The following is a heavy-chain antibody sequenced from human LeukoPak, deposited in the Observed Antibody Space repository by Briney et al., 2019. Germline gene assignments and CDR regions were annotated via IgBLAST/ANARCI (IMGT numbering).Heavy chain of an antibody. J-gene: IGHJ4*02. Sequence: PGGSLRLSCAASGFTFSSYGMHWVRQAPGKGPEWVANIKEDGGEKYYVDSVKGRFTISRDNTKNSLYLQMNSLRAEDTAVYYCARPGRLVTGGYWGQGTLVTVSS. V-gene: IGHV3-7*01. CDR2: IKEDGGEK. CDR3: ARPGRLVTGGY. CDR1: GFTFSSYG. D-gene: IGHD3-10*01.